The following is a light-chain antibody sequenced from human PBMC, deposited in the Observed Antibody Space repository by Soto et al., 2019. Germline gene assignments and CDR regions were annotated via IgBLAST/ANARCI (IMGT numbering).Light chain of an antibody. J-gene: IGLJ2*01. CDR1: SNDVGGFDY. CDR3: SSYTTSSTRI. CDR2: DVS. Sequence: QSALTQPASVSASPGQSITISCTGTSNDVGGFDYVSWYQQYPDNAPQLIIYDVSNRPSGVSHRFSGSKSGSTASLTISGLQPEDEADYYCSSYTTSSTRIFGGGTQLTVL. V-gene: IGLV2-14*03.